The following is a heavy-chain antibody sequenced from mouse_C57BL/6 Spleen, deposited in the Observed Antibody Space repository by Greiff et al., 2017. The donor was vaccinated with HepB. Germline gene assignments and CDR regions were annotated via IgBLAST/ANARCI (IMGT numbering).Heavy chain of an antibody. D-gene: IGHD2-1*01. CDR1: GYTFTSYW. V-gene: IGHV1-64*01. CDR3: AKSVYYDNYGYAMDY. J-gene: IGHJ4*01. CDR2: IHPNSGST. Sequence: QVQLKQPGAELVKPGASVKLSCKASGYTFTSYWMHWVKQRPGQGLEWIGMIHPNSGSTNYNEKFKSKATLTVDKSSSTAYMQLSSLTSVDSAVYDCAKSVYYDNYGYAMDYWGQGTSVTVSS.